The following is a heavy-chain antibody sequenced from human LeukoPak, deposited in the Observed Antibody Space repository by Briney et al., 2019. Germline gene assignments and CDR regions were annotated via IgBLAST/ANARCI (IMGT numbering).Heavy chain of an antibody. Sequence: GESLKISCKGSGYSFTSYWIGWVRQMPGKGLEWMGIIYPGDSDTRYSPSFQGQVTISADKSISTAYLQWSSLKASDTAMYYCARHKYYYDSSGYYGMDVWGQETTVTVSS. CDR1: GYSFTSYW. D-gene: IGHD3-22*01. CDR2: IYPGDSDT. CDR3: ARHKYYYDSSGYYGMDV. V-gene: IGHV5-51*01. J-gene: IGHJ6*02.